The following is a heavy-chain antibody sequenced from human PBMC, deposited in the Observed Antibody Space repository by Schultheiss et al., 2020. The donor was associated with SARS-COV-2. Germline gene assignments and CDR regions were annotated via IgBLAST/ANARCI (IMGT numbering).Heavy chain of an antibody. V-gene: IGHV1-69*13. D-gene: IGHD2-2*01. J-gene: IGHJ5*02. CDR1: GGTFSSYA. CDR2: IIPIFGTA. CDR3: ATYVKTLGYCSSTSCPPEDTNP. Sequence: SVKVSCKASGGTFSSYAISWVRQAPGQGLEWMGGIIPIFGTANYAQKFQGRVTITADESTSTAYMELSSLRSEDTAVYYCATYVKTLGYCSSTSCPPEDTNPWGQGTLVTVSS.